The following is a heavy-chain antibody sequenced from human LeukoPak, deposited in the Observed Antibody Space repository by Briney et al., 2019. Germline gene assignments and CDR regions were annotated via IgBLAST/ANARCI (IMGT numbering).Heavy chain of an antibody. CDR2: TRDKTHSYST. CDR1: GFTLSDHY. V-gene: IGHV3-72*01. J-gene: IGHJ4*02. D-gene: IGHD1-14*01. Sequence: GGSLGLSCAASGFTLSDHYMDWVRQAPGKGLEWVGRTRDKTHSYSTEYAASVKGRFTISRDDSKNSLYLQRNSRKTEDTAVYYCVRGHNSFDYWGQGTLVTVSS. CDR3: VRGHNSFDY.